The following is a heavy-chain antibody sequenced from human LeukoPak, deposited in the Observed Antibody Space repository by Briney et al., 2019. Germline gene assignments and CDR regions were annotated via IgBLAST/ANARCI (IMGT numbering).Heavy chain of an antibody. CDR2: ISGSGGST. Sequence: AXGKGLEXVSAISGSGGSTYYADSVKGRFTISRDNSKNTLYLQMNSLRAEDTAVYYCAKALWFGELFIDYWGQGTLVTVSS. D-gene: IGHD3-10*01. J-gene: IGHJ4*02. CDR3: AKALWFGELFIDY. V-gene: IGHV3-23*01.